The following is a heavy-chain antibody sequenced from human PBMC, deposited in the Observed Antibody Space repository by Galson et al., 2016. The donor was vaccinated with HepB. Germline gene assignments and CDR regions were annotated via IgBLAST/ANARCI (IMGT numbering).Heavy chain of an antibody. D-gene: IGHD3-10*01. Sequence: PALVKPTQTLTLTCTFSGFSLSNYGVGVGWVRQPPGKAPEWLAFIYWDDDKGYSPSLETRLSISKDTSKNQVVLTVTNMDHVDTGTYYCSHSRRVALGRGANGYYIMDLWGQGILVTVSS. V-gene: IGHV2-5*02. J-gene: IGHJ5*02. CDR3: SHSRRVALGRGANGYYIMDL. CDR2: IYWDDDK. CDR1: GFSLSNYGVG.